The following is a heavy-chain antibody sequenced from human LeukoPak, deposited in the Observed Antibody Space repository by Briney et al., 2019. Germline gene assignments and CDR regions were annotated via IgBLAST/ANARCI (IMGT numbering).Heavy chain of an antibody. V-gene: IGHV4-59*08. CDR3: ARLSPHYYYGMDV. J-gene: IGHJ6*02. CDR2: IYYSGST. Sequence: SETLSLTCTVSGGSISSYYWSWIRQPPGKGLEWIGYIYYSGSTNYNPSLKSRVTISVDTSKNQFSLKLSSVTAADTAVYYCARLSPHYYYGMDVWGQGTTVTVSS. CDR1: GGSISSYY.